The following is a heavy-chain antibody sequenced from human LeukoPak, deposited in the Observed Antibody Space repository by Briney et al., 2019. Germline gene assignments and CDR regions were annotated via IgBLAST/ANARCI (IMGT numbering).Heavy chain of an antibody. CDR3: ARVTSSYAMDV. CDR1: GFTFSDYA. Sequence: GGSLRLSCAASGFTFSDYAMTWIRQAPGKGLEWVSYISSSSSYTNYADSVKGRFTISRDNDKNSLYLRMNSLRAEDTAVYYCARVTSSYAMDVWGQGTTVTVSS. J-gene: IGHJ6*02. V-gene: IGHV3-11*05. CDR2: ISSSSSYT. D-gene: IGHD1/OR15-1a*01.